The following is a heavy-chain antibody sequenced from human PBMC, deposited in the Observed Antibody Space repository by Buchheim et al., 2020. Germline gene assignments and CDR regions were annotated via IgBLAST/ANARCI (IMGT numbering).Heavy chain of an antibody. CDR3: AKYQSGSYSPLDYYYYGMDV. Sequence: EVQLVESGGGLVQPGGSLRLSCAASGFTFSSYAMSWVRQAPGKGLEWVSAISGSGGSTYYADSVKGRFTISRDNSKKRLDLQMNSLRAEDTAVYYCAKYQSGSYSPLDYYYYGMDVWGQGTT. CDR1: GFTFSSYA. D-gene: IGHD1-26*01. CDR2: ISGSGGST. J-gene: IGHJ6*02. V-gene: IGHV3-23*04.